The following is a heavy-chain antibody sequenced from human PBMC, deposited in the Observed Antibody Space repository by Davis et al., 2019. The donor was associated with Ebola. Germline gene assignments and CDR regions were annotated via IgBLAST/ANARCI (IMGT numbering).Heavy chain of an antibody. J-gene: IGHJ6*02. V-gene: IGHV4-31*03. D-gene: IGHD4/OR15-4a*01. CDR2: IYYSGST. CDR3: ARDLALVLGGPYYYYYGMDV. CDR1: GGSISSGGYY. Sequence: LRLSCTVSGGSISSGGYYWSWIRQHPGKGLEWIGYIYYSGSTYYNPSLKSRVTISVDTSKNQFSLKLSSVTAADTAVYYCARDLALVLGGPYYYYYGMDVWGQGTTVTVSS.